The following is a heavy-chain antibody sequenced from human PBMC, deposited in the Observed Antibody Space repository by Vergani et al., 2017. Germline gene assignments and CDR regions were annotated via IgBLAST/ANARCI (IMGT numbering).Heavy chain of an antibody. D-gene: IGHD1-7*01. CDR3: AGVNWNYLPPPPTYYYYYMDV. CDR2: IIPIFGTA. J-gene: IGHJ6*03. V-gene: IGHV1-69*01. CDR1: GGTFSSYA. Sequence: QVQLVQSGAEVKKPGSSVKVSCKASGGTFSSYAISWVRQAPGQGLEWMGGIIPIFGTANYAQKFQGRVTITADESTSTAYMELSSLRSEDTAVYYCAGVNWNYLPPPPTYYYYYMDVWGKGTTVTVSS.